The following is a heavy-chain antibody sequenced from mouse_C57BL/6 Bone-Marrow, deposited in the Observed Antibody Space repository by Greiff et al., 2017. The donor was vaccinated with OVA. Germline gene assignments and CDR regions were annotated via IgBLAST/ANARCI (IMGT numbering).Heavy chain of an antibody. CDR2: ISDGGSYT. CDR1: GFTFSSYA. J-gene: IGHJ4*01. D-gene: IGHD3-1*01. V-gene: IGHV5-4*01. Sequence: EVQLVESGGGLVKPGGSLKLSCAASGFTFSSYAMSWVRQTPEKRLEWVATISDGGSYTYYPDNGKGRFTISRDNAKNNLYLQMSHLKSEDTAMYYCARGGSMDYWGQGTSVTVSS. CDR3: ARGGSMDY.